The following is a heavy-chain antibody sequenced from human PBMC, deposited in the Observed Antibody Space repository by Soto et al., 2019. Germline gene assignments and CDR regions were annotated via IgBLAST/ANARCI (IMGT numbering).Heavy chain of an antibody. J-gene: IGHJ4*02. Sequence: SETLSLTCTVSGGSISSSSYYWGWIRQPPGKGLEWIGSIYYSGSTYYNPSLKSRVTISVDTSKNQFSLKLSSVTAADTAVYYCARPAPTGTTGTSEDYWGQGTLVTVSS. V-gene: IGHV4-39*01. CDR1: GGSISSSSYY. CDR3: ARPAPTGTTGTSEDY. D-gene: IGHD1-7*01. CDR2: IYYSGST.